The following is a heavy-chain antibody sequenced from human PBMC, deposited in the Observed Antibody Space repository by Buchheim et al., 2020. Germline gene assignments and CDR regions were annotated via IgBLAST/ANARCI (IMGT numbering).Heavy chain of an antibody. CDR3: AKVTSLQHYYGSGSQRPGIAFDI. V-gene: IGHV3-30*02. CDR1: GFTFSSYG. J-gene: IGHJ3*02. CDR2: IRYDGSNK. D-gene: IGHD3-10*01. Sequence: QVQLVESGGGVVQPGRSLRLSCAASGFTFSSYGMHWVRQAPGKGLEWVAFIRYDGSNKYYADSVKGRFTISRDNSKNTLYLQMNSLRAEDTAVYYCAKVTSLQHYYGSGSQRPGIAFDIWGQGT.